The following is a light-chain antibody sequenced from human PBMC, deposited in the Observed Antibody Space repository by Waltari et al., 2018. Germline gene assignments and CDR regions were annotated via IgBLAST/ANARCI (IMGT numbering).Light chain of an antibody. V-gene: IGKV1-33*01. J-gene: IGKJ4*01. CDR2: DAS. CDR3: QQHDNLTLT. Sequence: DIQMTQSPSSLSAAIGDRVTITCQASEDINNYLNWYQQKPGKAPKLLIYDASNLQVGVPSRFSGGGSGTDFTFTISSLQPADIATYYCQQHDNLTLTFGGGTKVEIK. CDR1: EDINNY.